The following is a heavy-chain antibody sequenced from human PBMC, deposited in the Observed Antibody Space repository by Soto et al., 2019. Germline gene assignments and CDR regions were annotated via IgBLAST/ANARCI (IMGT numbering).Heavy chain of an antibody. D-gene: IGHD3-10*01. CDR1: GGSFSGYY. CDR3: ARGWASYYYGSGSYYHNWFDP. V-gene: IGHV4-34*01. CDR2: INHSGST. Sequence: SETLSLTCAVYGGSFSGYYWSWIRQPPGKGLEWIGEINHSGSTNYNPSLKSRVTISVDTSKNQFSLKLSSVTAADTAVYYCARGWASYYYGSGSYYHNWFDPWGQGTLVTVSS. J-gene: IGHJ5*02.